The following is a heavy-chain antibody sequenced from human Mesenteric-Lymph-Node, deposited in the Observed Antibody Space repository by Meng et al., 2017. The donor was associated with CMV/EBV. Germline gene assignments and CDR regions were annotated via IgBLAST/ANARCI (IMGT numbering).Heavy chain of an antibody. CDR3: ANGRGGSPFSY. Sequence: GESLKISCAASGFTFSSFYMSWVRQAPGRGLEWVANINQDGSEKHYVDSVKGRFTISRDNAENSLDLQMNSLRVEDTAVYYCANGRGGSPFSYWGQGTLVTVS. V-gene: IGHV3-7*01. CDR1: GFTFSSFY. D-gene: IGHD2-15*01. J-gene: IGHJ4*02. CDR2: INQDGSEK.